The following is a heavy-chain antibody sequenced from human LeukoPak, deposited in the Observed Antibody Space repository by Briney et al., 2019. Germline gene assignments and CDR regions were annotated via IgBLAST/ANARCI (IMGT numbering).Heavy chain of an antibody. Sequence: ASVKVSCKVSRYTLTELSMHWVRQAPGKGLEWMGGFDPEDGETIYAQKFQGRVTMTEDTSTDTAYMELSSLRSEDTAVYYCATVVPRRGYSGYDEYNWFDPWGQGTLVTVSS. CDR1: RYTLTELS. CDR3: ATVVPRRGYSGYDEYNWFDP. CDR2: FDPEDGET. J-gene: IGHJ5*02. D-gene: IGHD5-12*01. V-gene: IGHV1-24*01.